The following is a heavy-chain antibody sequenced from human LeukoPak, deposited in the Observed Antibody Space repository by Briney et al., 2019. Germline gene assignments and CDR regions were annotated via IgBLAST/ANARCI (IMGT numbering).Heavy chain of an antibody. CDR2: ISYDGSNK. J-gene: IGHJ4*02. V-gene: IGHV3-30*04. Sequence: GGSLRFSCAASGFTFSSYAMHWVRQAPGKGLEWVAVISYDGSNKNYADSVKGRFTISRDNSKNTLYLQMNSLRAEDTTVYYCARGVRIAVAGYIDYWGQGTLVTVSS. CDR1: GFTFSSYA. D-gene: IGHD6-19*01. CDR3: ARGVRIAVAGYIDY.